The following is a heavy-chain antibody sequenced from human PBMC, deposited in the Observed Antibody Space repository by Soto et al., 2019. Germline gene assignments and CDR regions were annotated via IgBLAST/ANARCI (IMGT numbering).Heavy chain of an antibody. CDR2: VHESGST. D-gene: IGHD5-12*01. Sequence: TLSLTCSVSGDAISNYYWSWIRQTPGRGLEWIGCVHESGSTDYNPSLRGRVIISLHTSKSQFSLSLRSATAADTAVYHCAKVDGNISERGYYFDSWGQGTVVTVSS. J-gene: IGHJ4*02. CDR3: AKVDGNISERGYYFDS. CDR1: GDAISNYY. V-gene: IGHV4-59*01.